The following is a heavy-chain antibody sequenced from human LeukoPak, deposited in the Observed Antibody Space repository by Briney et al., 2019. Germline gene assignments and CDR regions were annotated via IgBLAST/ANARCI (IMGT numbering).Heavy chain of an antibody. V-gene: IGHV1-69*01. CDR2: VIPIFGTT. CDR3: AANGYCGTDCYYYFDY. Sequence: SVKVSCKASGGTFNNYAFSWVRQAPGQGLEWMGGVIPIFGTTNYAQKFQGRVTITADESTTTAYMELNSLRSADTAVYYCAANGYCGTDCYYYFDYWGQGTLVTVSS. CDR1: GGTFNNYA. J-gene: IGHJ4*02. D-gene: IGHD2-21*02.